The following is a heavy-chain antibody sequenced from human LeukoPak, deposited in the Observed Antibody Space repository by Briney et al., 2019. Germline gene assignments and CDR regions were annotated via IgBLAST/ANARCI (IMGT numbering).Heavy chain of an antibody. CDR1: GFTFSSYG. J-gene: IGHJ4*02. Sequence: GGSLRLSCAASGFTFSSYGMHWVRQAPGKGLEWVAFIRYDGSKEYYADSVKGRFIISRDNSKNTLYLQMNSLKTEDTAVYYCAKDSRYYYVDYWGQGTLVTVSS. V-gene: IGHV3-30*02. CDR2: IRYDGSKE. D-gene: IGHD1-14*01. CDR3: AKDSRYYYVDY.